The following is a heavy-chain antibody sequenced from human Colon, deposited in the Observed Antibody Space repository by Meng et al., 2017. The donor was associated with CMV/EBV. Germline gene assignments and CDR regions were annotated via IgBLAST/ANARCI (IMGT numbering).Heavy chain of an antibody. CDR2: MSGSGGST. Sequence: GESLKISCAGSGLTFSNHAMTWVRQAPGKGLEWVSAMSGSGGSTYYAASVKGRFTISRDNSKNTLYLQMNSLRAEDTAVYYCAKVAHRVVPYYFDYWGQGTLVTVSS. V-gene: IGHV3-23*01. CDR1: GLTFSNHA. D-gene: IGHD2-2*01. J-gene: IGHJ4*02. CDR3: AKVAHRVVPYYFDY.